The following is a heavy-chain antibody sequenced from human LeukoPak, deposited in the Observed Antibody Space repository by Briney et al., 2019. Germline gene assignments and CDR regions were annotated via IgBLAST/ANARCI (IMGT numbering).Heavy chain of an antibody. D-gene: IGHD3-3*01. Sequence: SETLSLTCTVSGGSISSSSYYWGWIRQPPGKGLEWIGSIYYSGSTYYNPSLKSRVTISVDTSKNQFSLKLSSVTAADTAVYYCARASDDFWSGYSRRGYYYYYMDVWGKGTTVTVSS. J-gene: IGHJ6*03. CDR3: ARASDDFWSGYSRRGYYYYYMDV. V-gene: IGHV4-39*07. CDR1: GGSISSSSYY. CDR2: IYYSGST.